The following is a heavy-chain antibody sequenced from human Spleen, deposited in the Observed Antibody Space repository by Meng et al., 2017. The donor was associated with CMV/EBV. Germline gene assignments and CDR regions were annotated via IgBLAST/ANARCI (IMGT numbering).Heavy chain of an antibody. J-gene: IGHJ6*02. V-gene: IGHV3-74*01. CDR3: ARGNYYGMDV. CDR1: GFTFSSYA. CDR2: INSDGSTT. Sequence: GESLNISCAASGFTFSSYAMHWVRQAPGKGLVWVSRINSDGSTTSYADSVKGRFTISRDNAKNTLYLQMNSLRAEDTAVYYCARGNYYGMDVWGQGTTVTVSS.